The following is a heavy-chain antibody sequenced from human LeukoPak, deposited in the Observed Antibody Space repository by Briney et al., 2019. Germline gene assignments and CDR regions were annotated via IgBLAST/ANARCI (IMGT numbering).Heavy chain of an antibody. Sequence: GGSLRLSCAASGFTFSTSALHWVRQAPGKGLEWVAFISYDGSNKYFAGSVKGRFTISRDNSENTLYLQMNSLRAEDTAVYYCARDPVNTAMVSDYWGQGTLVTVSS. CDR2: ISYDGSNK. CDR3: ARDPVNTAMVSDY. J-gene: IGHJ4*02. D-gene: IGHD5-18*01. CDR1: GFTFSTSA. V-gene: IGHV3-30*14.